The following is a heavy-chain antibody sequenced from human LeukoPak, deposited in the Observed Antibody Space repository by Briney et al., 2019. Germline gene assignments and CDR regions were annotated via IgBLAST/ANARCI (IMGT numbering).Heavy chain of an antibody. J-gene: IGHJ3*02. CDR1: GGSFSGYY. CDR3: ARERGWFGELSFPDAFDI. V-gene: IGHV4-34*01. D-gene: IGHD3-10*01. CDR2: INHSGST. Sequence: SETLSLTCAVYGGSFSGYYWSWIRQPPWKGLEWIGEINHSGSTNYNPSLKSRVTISVDTSKNQFSLKLSSVTAADTAVYYCARERGWFGELSFPDAFDIWGQGTMVTVSS.